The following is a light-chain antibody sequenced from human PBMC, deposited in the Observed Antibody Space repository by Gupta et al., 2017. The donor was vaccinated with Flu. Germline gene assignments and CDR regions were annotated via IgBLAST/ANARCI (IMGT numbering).Light chain of an antibody. V-gene: IGKV1-33*01. CDR1: QDIKNY. J-gene: IGKJ3*01. CDR3: QQFANVPFS. CDR2: DAS. Sequence: PSSLSASVGDRVTITCQASQDIKNYLNWYQHKPGKAPRLLISDASNLERGVPSRFSGSGSGTDFTFTISTLQPEDIATYYCQQFANVPFSFGPGTKVDF.